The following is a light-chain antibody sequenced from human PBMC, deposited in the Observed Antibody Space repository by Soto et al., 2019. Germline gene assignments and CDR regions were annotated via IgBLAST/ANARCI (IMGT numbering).Light chain of an antibody. V-gene: IGKV3D-15*01. CDR3: QQFNNWPWT. CDR2: AAS. Sequence: EIVLTQSQGTLSLSPGERATLCWRASQSVSSSHLAWYQHKNGQAPRIVIYAASSRATGSPDRFSGSGSGTEFNLTISSLQSEDFAVYYCQQFNNWPWTFGQGTKVDIK. J-gene: IGKJ1*01. CDR1: QSVSSSH.